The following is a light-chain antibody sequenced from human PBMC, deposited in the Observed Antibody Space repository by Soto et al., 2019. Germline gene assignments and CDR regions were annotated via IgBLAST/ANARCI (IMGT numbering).Light chain of an antibody. CDR3: QLYNTYSPT. CDR2: DAS. J-gene: IGKJ2*01. Sequence: DIQVTQSPSTLSASVGDRVTITCRASQSISGWLAWYQQKPGKAPKLLIYDASNLETGVPSRFSGSGYGTEFTLTISSLQPDDFATYYCQLYNTYSPTLGQGTKLEI. CDR1: QSISGW. V-gene: IGKV1-5*01.